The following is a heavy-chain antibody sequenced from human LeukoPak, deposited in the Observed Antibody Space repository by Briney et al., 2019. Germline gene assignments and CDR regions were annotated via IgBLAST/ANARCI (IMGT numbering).Heavy chain of an antibody. J-gene: IGHJ4*02. Sequence: GGSLRLSCAASGFTFSSYTMSWVRQAPGKGLEWVSTITTSDGNTYYADSVKGRFTVSRDSSKNTLYLQMNSLRAEDTAVYYCAKDGGLWVSAHWGDSWGRGTLVTVSS. CDR3: AKDGGLWVSAHWGDS. CDR2: ITTSDGNT. V-gene: IGHV3-23*01. CDR1: GFTFSSYT. D-gene: IGHD7-27*01.